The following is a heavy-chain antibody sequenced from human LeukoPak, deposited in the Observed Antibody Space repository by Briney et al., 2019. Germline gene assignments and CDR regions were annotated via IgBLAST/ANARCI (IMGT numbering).Heavy chain of an antibody. Sequence: ASVKVSCKASGYTFTSYGISWVRQAPGQGLEWMGWISAYNGNTNYAHKVQGRVTMTTDTSTTTAYMELRGLRSDDTAVYYCARGYCSGGSCDNWFDPWGQGTLVTVSS. J-gene: IGHJ5*02. CDR2: ISAYNGNT. CDR1: GYTFTSYG. CDR3: ARGYCSGGSCDNWFDP. D-gene: IGHD2-15*01. V-gene: IGHV1-18*01.